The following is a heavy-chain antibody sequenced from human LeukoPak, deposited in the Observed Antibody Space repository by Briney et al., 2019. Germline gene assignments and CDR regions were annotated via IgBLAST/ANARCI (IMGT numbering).Heavy chain of an antibody. Sequence: ASVKVSCKASGYTFTSHFMHWARQATGQGLEWMGWMNPNSGNTGYAQKFQGRVTMTRNTSISTAYMELSSLRSEDTAVYYCARGDNSGSYYWGYYYYYMDVWGKGTTVTISS. CDR3: ARGDNSGSYYWGYYYYYMDV. CDR1: GYTFTSHF. D-gene: IGHD1-26*01. V-gene: IGHV1-8*02. CDR2: MNPNSGNT. J-gene: IGHJ6*03.